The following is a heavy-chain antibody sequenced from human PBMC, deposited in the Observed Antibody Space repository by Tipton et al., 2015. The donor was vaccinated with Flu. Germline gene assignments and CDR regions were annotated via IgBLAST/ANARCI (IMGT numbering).Heavy chain of an antibody. J-gene: IGHJ4*02. CDR3: ARGRAVAGFRGFDY. CDR2: IYTSGST. Sequence: TLSLTCTVSGGSISSGSYYWSWIRQPARKGLEWIGRIYTSGSTNYNPSLKSRVTISVDTSKNQFSLKLSSVTAADTAVYYCARGRAVAGFRGFDYWGQGTLVTVSS. V-gene: IGHV4-61*02. CDR1: GGSISSGSYY. D-gene: IGHD6-19*01.